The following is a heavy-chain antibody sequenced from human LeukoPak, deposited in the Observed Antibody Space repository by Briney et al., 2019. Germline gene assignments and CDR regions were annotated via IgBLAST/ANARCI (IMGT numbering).Heavy chain of an antibody. J-gene: IGHJ1*01. CDR1: GGSISSRSYY. Sequence: SETLSLTCTVSGGSISSRSYYWGWTRQPPGRGLEWIGCIYYSGSTYYNPSLKSRVTISVDTSKNQFSLKLSSVTAADTAVYYCAVYYYDSSGYYYAAEYFQHWGQGTLVTVSS. V-gene: IGHV4-39*01. CDR3: AVYYYDSSGYYYAAEYFQH. CDR2: IYYSGST. D-gene: IGHD3-22*01.